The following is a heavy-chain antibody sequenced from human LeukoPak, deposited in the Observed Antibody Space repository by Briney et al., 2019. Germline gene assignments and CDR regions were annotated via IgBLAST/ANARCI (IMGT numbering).Heavy chain of an antibody. D-gene: IGHD2-2*01. J-gene: IGHJ4*02. V-gene: IGHV1-2*02. CDR3: AREEFVGYCSSTSCYRVLDY. CDR1: GYTFTGYY. Sequence: GASVKVSCKASGYTFTGYYMHWVRQAPGQGLEWMGWINPNSGGTTYAQKFQGRVTMTRDTPISTAYMELSRLRSDDTAVYYCAREEFVGYCSSTSCYRVLDYWGQGTLVTVSS. CDR2: INPNSGGT.